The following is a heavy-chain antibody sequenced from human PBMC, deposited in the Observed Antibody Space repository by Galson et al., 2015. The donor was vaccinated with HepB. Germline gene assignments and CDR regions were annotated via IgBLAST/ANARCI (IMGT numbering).Heavy chain of an antibody. CDR3: AKGRSGSYYYYGMDV. Sequence: SLRLSCAASGFTFSSYGMHWVRQAPGKGLEWVAVISYDGSNKYYADSVKGRFTISRDNSKNTLYLQMNSLRAEDTAVYYCAKGRSGSYYYYGMDVWGQGTTVTVSS. CDR2: ISYDGSNK. V-gene: IGHV3-30*18. D-gene: IGHD1-26*01. J-gene: IGHJ6*02. CDR1: GFTFSSYG.